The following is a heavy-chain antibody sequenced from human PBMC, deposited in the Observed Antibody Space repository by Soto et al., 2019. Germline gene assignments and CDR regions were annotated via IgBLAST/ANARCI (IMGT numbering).Heavy chain of an antibody. D-gene: IGHD1-26*01. Sequence: TSETLSLTCTVSVDSISSYSYYWGWIRQPPGKGLEWIGYIYHSGSTYYNPSLKSRVTISVDRSKNQFSLKLSSVTAADTAVYYCARGKWELLYFDYWGQGTLVTVSS. CDR1: VDSISSYSYY. V-gene: IGHV4-30-2*01. CDR3: ARGKWELLYFDY. CDR2: IYHSGST. J-gene: IGHJ4*02.